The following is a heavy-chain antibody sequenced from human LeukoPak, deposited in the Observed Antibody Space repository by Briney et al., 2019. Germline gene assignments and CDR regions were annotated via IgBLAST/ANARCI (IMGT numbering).Heavy chain of an antibody. CDR1: GGTFSSYA. Sequence: PVTVSFKASGGTFSSYAISWVRQAPGQGLEWMGGIIPIFGTANYAQKFQGRVTITADKSTSTAYMELSSLRSEDTAVYYCARVDCSGGSCYLSLGSNWFDPWGQGTLVTVSS. D-gene: IGHD2-15*01. V-gene: IGHV1-69*06. J-gene: IGHJ5*02. CDR2: IIPIFGTA. CDR3: ARVDCSGGSCYLSLGSNWFDP.